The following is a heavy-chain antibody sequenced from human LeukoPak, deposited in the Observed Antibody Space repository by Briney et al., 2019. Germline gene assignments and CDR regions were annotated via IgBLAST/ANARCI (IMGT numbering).Heavy chain of an antibody. CDR1: GLALSNYG. CDR3: AKRGVVVRVILVGFHKEAYYFDS. Sequence: GGSLRLSCAVSGLALSNYGMTWVRQAPGKGLEWVAGISDSGGRTNYADSVKGRFTISRDNPKNTLYLQMNSLRAEDTAVYFCAKRGVVVRVILVGFHKEAYYFDSWGQGALVTVSS. D-gene: IGHD3-10*01. J-gene: IGHJ4*02. V-gene: IGHV3-23*01. CDR2: ISDSGGRT.